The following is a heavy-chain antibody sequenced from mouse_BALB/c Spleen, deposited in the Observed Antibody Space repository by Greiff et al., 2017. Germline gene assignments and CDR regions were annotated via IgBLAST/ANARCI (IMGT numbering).Heavy chain of an antibody. CDR2: IWAGGGT. Sequence: QVQLKESGPGLVAPSQSLSITCTVSGFSLTSYGVHWVRQPPGKGLEWLGVIWAGGGTNYNSAPMYRLSISKDNSKSQVFLKMNSLQTADTAMCYCAREALGMDYWGQGTSVTVSA. V-gene: IGHV2-9*02. CDR3: AREALGMDY. J-gene: IGHJ4*01. CDR1: GFSLTSYG. D-gene: IGHD1-3*01.